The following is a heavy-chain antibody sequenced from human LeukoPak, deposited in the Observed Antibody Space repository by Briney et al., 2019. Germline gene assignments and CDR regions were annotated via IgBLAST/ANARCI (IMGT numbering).Heavy chain of an antibody. Sequence: PSETLSLTCTVSGGSISSYYWSWIRQPAGKGLEWIGRIYTSGSTNYNPYLKSRVTMSVDTSKNQFSLKLSSVTAADTAVYYCARVNGGNSVATRIDYWGQGTLVTVSS. D-gene: IGHD4-23*01. CDR1: GGSISSYY. CDR3: ARVNGGNSVATRIDY. V-gene: IGHV4-4*07. CDR2: IYTSGST. J-gene: IGHJ4*02.